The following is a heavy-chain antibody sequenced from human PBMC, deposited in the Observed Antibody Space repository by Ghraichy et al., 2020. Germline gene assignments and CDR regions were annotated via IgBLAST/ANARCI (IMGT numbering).Heavy chain of an antibody. Sequence: SETLSLTCTVSGGPISGYYWSWIRQPPGKGLEWIVYIYSSGSTDYNPSLKSRVSISEDTSKNQFSLKLSSVTAADTAVYYCARHGHGGHFDSWGQGTLVTVSS. V-gene: IGHV4-59*08. CDR1: GGPISGYY. CDR2: IYSSGST. CDR3: ARHGHGGHFDS. J-gene: IGHJ4*02.